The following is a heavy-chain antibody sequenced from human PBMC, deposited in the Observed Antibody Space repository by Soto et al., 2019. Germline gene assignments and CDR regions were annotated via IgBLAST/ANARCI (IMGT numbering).Heavy chain of an antibody. V-gene: IGHV4-39*01. Sequence: SETLSLTCTVSGGSIYRSGYYWGWIRQPPGRGLEWVGNIDYNGVTYSNPSLKSRVTISRDTSKNQFSLKLTSVTAADTALYYCGKVLVGATGHTDSDSWGPGALVTVSS. CDR2: IDYNGVT. D-gene: IGHD2-15*01. J-gene: IGHJ4*02. CDR1: GGSIYRSGYY. CDR3: GKVLVGATGHTDSDS.